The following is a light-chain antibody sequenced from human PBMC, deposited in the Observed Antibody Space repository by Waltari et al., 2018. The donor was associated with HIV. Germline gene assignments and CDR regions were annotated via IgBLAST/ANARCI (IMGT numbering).Light chain of an antibody. CDR3: QQSYSSPRS. J-gene: IGKJ2*03. Sequence: DIQMTPSPSSLSASVGDRTTNTCRASQSLSTNLTWHHQRPGQAPNLLIYTSSTLQSGVPSRFSGSGSGTDFTLTISSLQPEDFGTYYCQQSYSSPRSFGQGTKVEIK. CDR2: TSS. V-gene: IGKV1-39*01. CDR1: QSLSTN.